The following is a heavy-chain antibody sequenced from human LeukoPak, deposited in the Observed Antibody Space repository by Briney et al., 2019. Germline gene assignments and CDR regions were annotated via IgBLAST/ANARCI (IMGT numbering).Heavy chain of an antibody. V-gene: IGHV3-21*01. J-gene: IGHJ3*02. Sequence: GGSLRLSCAASGFTFSSYSMNWVRQAPGKGLEWVSSISSSSSYIYYADSVKGRFTISRDNAKNSLYLQMNSLRAEDTAVYYCAREIPVYGSGIGAFDIWGQGTMVTVSS. D-gene: IGHD3-10*01. CDR2: ISSSSSYI. CDR3: AREIPVYGSGIGAFDI. CDR1: GFTFSSYS.